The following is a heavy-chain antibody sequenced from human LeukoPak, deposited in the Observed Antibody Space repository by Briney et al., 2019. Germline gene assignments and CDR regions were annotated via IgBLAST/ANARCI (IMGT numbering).Heavy chain of an antibody. V-gene: IGHV3-48*02. Sequence: GGSLRLSCAASEFAFRTYNMNWVRQARGKGLEWVSYISTGSSTTYYADSVKGRFTISRDNVENSLYLQMNSLRDEDTAVYYCARVAAGYSVNYFDYWGQGTLVTVSS. J-gene: IGHJ4*02. CDR2: ISTGSSTT. CDR1: EFAFRTYN. CDR3: ARVAAGYSVNYFDY. D-gene: IGHD4-23*01.